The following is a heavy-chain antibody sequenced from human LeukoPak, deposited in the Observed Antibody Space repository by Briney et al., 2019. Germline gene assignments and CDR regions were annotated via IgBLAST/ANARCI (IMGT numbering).Heavy chain of an antibody. D-gene: IGHD3-10*01. CDR1: GGTFSSYA. CDR2: MNPNSGNT. CDR3: ARAYGSGSYLFDY. Sequence: ASVKVSCKASGGTFSSYAINWVRQATGQGLEWMGWMNPNSGNTGYAQKFQGRVTMTRNTSISTAYMELSSLRSEDTAVYYCARAYGSGSYLFDYWGQGTLVTVSS. V-gene: IGHV1-8*02. J-gene: IGHJ4*02.